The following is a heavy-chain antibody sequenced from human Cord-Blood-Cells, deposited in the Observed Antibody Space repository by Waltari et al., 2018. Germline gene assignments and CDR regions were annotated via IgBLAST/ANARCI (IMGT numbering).Heavy chain of an antibody. CDR2: IIPIFGTA. D-gene: IGHD2-21*02. CDR3: AREARRGDNKGDFDL. Sequence: QVQLVQSGAEVKKPGSSVKVSCKASGGTFSSYAISWVRQAPGQGLEWMGGIIPIFGTANDAQKFQGRVTITADKSTSTAYMELSSLRSEDTAVYYCAREARRGDNKGDFDLWGRGTLVTVSS. J-gene: IGHJ2*01. V-gene: IGHV1-69*06. CDR1: GGTFSSYA.